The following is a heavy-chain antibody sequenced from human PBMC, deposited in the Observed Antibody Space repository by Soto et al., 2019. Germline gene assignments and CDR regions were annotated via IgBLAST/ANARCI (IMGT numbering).Heavy chain of an antibody. D-gene: IGHD3-10*01. CDR2: INHSGST. CDR1: GGSSSSTNYY. J-gene: IGHJ6*02. Sequence: PSETLSLTCTVSGGSSSSTNYYWSWIRQPPGKGLEWIGEINHSGSTNYNPSLKSRVTISVDTSKNQFSLKLSSVTAADTAVYYCARTRYYGSGSYYNVRHYYYYGMDVWGQGTTVTVSS. V-gene: IGHV4-39*07. CDR3: ARTRYYGSGSYYNVRHYYYYGMDV.